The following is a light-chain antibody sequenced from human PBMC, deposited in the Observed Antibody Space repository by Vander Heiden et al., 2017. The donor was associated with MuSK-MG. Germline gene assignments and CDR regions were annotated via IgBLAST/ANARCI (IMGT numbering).Light chain of an antibody. Sequence: QSALTQPASVSGSPGQSFTTPCTGSSSDVGSDNYVSWYHQHPGNAPKFMMFYVSYRPSGVSNRFSCSNSGNTASPTTSTLQAEDEADDDGCSYQSSSTGNVVFGGGTKLTVL. V-gene: IGLV2-14*03. J-gene: IGLJ2*01. CDR2: YVS. CDR1: SSDVGSDNY. CDR3: CSYQSSSTGNVV.